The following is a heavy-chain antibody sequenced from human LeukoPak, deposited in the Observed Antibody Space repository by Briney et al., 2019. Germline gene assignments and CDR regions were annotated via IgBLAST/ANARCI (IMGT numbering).Heavy chain of an antibody. CDR1: GESFSGYY. CDR3: AGGTYYGGPDY. Sequence: SETLSLTCGVYGESFSGYYWSWIRQPPGKGLEWIGKINHSGSTNYKSSLKSRATISLDTSKNQFSLKLTSVTAADTAVYYCAGGTYYGGPDYWGQGTLVTVSS. J-gene: IGHJ4*02. V-gene: IGHV4-34*01. D-gene: IGHD4-23*01. CDR2: INHSGST.